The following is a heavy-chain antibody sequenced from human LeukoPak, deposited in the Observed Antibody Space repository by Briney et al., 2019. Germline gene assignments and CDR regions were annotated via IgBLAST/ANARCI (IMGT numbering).Heavy chain of an antibody. CDR2: ISGGGGST. CDR1: VFTFSNYA. Sequence: GGSLRLSCAASVFTFSNYAMNWVRQAPGKGLEWVSVISGGGGSTYYADSVKGRFTISRDNSKNTLYLQMNSLRAEDTAVYYCAKGQYYFDYWGQGTLVTVSS. CDR3: AKGQYYFDY. V-gene: IGHV3-23*01. J-gene: IGHJ4*02. D-gene: IGHD6-19*01.